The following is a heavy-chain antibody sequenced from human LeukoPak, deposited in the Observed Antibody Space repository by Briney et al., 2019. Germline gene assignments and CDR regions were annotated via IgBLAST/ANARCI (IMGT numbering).Heavy chain of an antibody. CDR3: ARETITMVRGVYYYYGMDV. CDR1: GFTFSSYA. D-gene: IGHD3-10*01. V-gene: IGHV1-3*01. Sequence: GGSLRLSCAASGFTFSSYAMHWVRQAPGHRLEWMGWINAGNGNTKYSQKLQGRVTMTTDTSTSTAYMELRSLRSDDTAVYYCARETITMVRGVYYYYGMDVWGQGTTVTVSS. J-gene: IGHJ6*02. CDR2: INAGNGNT.